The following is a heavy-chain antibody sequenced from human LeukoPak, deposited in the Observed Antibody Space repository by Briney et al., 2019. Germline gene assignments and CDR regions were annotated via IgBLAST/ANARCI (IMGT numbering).Heavy chain of an antibody. V-gene: IGHV3-23*01. CDR3: AKSPRSAADNWFDP. CDR2: ISAGGGST. Sequence: GGPLRLSCAASGFTLSTYAMNWVRQAPGKGPEWVSGISAGGGSTYYADSVKGRFTISRDNSKNTLYLQMNSLTVEDTAVYYCAKSPRSAADNWFDPWGQGTLVTVSS. D-gene: IGHD6-13*01. CDR1: GFTLSTYA. J-gene: IGHJ5*02.